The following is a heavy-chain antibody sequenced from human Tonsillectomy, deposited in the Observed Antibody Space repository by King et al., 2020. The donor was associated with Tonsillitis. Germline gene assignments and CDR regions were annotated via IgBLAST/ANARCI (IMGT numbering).Heavy chain of an antibody. V-gene: IGHV2-5*01. Sequence: TLKESGPTLVKPTQTLTLTCTFSGFSLSTSGVGVGWIRQPPGKALEWLALIYWNDDNRYSPSLKSRLTITKDTSKNEAVLTMTNMDPVDTATYYCAHRSGADYGDYWGVGAFDIWGQGTMVTVSS. D-gene: IGHD4-17*01. J-gene: IGHJ3*02. CDR1: GFSLSTSGVG. CDR3: AHRSGADYGDYWGVGAFDI. CDR2: IYWNDDN.